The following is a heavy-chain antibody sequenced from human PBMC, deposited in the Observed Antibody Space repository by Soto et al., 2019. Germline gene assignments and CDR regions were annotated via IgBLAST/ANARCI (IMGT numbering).Heavy chain of an antibody. D-gene: IGHD3-3*01. V-gene: IGHV1-18*01. CDR3: ATGITIFGVVDMDV. CDR1: GYTFTSYG. CDR2: ISAYNGNT. J-gene: IGHJ6*02. Sequence: ASVKVSSKASGYTFTSYGISWVRQAPGQGLEWMGWISAYNGNTNYAQKLQGRVTMTTDTSTSTAYMELRSLRSDDTAVYYCATGITIFGVVDMDVWGQGATVTVSS.